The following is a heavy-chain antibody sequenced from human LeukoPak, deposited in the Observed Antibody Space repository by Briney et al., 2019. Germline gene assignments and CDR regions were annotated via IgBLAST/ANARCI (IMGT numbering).Heavy chain of an antibody. CDR2: IYHSGST. CDR1: GYSIINGYY. D-gene: IGHD2-15*01. V-gene: IGHV4-38-2*01. J-gene: IGHJ4*02. Sequence: SETLSLTCAVSGYSIINGYYWGWIRQPPGKGLEWIGIIYHSGSTYYNPSLKSRVTISLDTSKNQFSLKLSSVTAADTAVYYCARGGYCSGVSCYPLYYFDYWGQGTLVTVSS. CDR3: ARGGYCSGVSCYPLYYFDY.